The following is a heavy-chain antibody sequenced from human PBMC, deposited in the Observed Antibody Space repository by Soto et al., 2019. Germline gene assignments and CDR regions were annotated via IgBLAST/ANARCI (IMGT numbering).Heavy chain of an antibody. D-gene: IGHD2-2*01. CDR1: GGSISSCGYS. Sequence: SETLSLTCAVSGGSISSCGYSWSWIRQPPGKGLEWIGYIYHSGSTYYNPSLKSRVTISVDRSKNQFSLKLSSVTAADTAVYYCARRDWCSSTSCYSWWFYPWGQGTLVTVSS. CDR3: ARRDWCSSTSCYSWWFYP. CDR2: IYHSGST. V-gene: IGHV4-30-2*01. J-gene: IGHJ5*02.